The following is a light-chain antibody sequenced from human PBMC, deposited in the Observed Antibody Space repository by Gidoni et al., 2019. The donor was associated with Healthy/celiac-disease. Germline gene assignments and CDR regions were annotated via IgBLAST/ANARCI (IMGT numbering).Light chain of an antibody. V-gene: IGKV1-39*01. J-gene: IGKJ3*01. CDR2: AAS. CDR3: QQSYSTPVT. Sequence: IQMTKSPSSLSASVGDRVTITCRASQSISSYLNWYQQKPGKAPKLLIYAASSLQSGVPSRFSGSGSGTDFTLTISSLQPEDFATYYCQQSYSTPVTFGPGTKVEIK. CDR1: QSISSY.